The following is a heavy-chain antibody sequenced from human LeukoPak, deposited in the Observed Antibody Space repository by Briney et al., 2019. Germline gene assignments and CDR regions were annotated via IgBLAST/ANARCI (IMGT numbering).Heavy chain of an antibody. V-gene: IGHV1-18*01. CDR3: ARALRPPPYYYGSGSYYLAGDY. J-gene: IGHJ4*02. CDR1: GYTFTSYG. CDR2: ISAYNGNT. Sequence: GASVKVSCKASGYTFTSYGICWVRQAPGQGLEWMGWISAYNGNTNYAQKLQGRVTMTTDTSTSTAYMELRSLRSDDTAVYYCARALRPPPYYYGSGSYYLAGDYWGQGTLVTVSS. D-gene: IGHD3-10*01.